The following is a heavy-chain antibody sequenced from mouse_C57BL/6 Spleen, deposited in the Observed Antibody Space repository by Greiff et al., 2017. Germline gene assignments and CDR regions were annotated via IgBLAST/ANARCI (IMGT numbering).Heavy chain of an antibody. CDR3: TRYYGSSYDY. CDR1: GFNIKDYY. J-gene: IGHJ2*01. V-gene: IGHV14-1*01. CDR2: IDPEDGDT. D-gene: IGHD1-1*01. Sequence: VQLQQSGAELVRPGASVKLSCTASGFNIKDYYMHWVKQRPEQGLEWIGRIDPEDGDTEYAPKFQGKATMTADTSSNTAYLLLSSLTSEDTAVYYCTRYYGSSYDYWGQGTTLTVSS.